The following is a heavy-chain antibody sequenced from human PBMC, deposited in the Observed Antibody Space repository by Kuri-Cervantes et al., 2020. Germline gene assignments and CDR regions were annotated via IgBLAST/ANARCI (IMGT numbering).Heavy chain of an antibody. Sequence: SETLSLTCTVPGGSINTYYWTWIRQPPGKGLEWIGYIYYSGSTNYNPSLKSRVTISLDTSKNQFSLKLSSVIAADTAIYYCARGVWQQPVLGALDIWGQGIMVTVSS. V-gene: IGHV4-59*01. CDR1: GGSINTYY. D-gene: IGHD6-13*01. CDR3: ARGVWQQPVLGALDI. J-gene: IGHJ3*02. CDR2: IYYSGST.